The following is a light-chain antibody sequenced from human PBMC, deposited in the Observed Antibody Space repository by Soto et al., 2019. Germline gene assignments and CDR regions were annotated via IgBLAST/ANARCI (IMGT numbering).Light chain of an antibody. CDR1: QSVSNN. J-gene: IGKJ4*01. Sequence: EIVMTQSPAILSVFPGEGATLSCRASQSVSNNLAWYQQRPGQAPRLLIYGASTRATGIPARFSGSGSGTEFTLIISSLQSEDFGVYYCQQYNKWPPLTFGGGTKVEIK. CDR2: GAS. V-gene: IGKV3-15*01. CDR3: QQYNKWPPLT.